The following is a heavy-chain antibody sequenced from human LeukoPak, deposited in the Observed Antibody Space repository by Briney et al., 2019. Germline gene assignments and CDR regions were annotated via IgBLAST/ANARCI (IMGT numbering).Heavy chain of an antibody. J-gene: IGHJ3*02. Sequence: SETLSLTCTVSVGSISSYYWSWIRQPPGKGLEWIGYIYTSGSTNYNPSLKSRVTISVDTSKNQFSLKLSSVTAADTAVYYCARHWDAAAGVDAFDIWGQGTMVTVSS. CDR3: ARHWDAAAGVDAFDI. D-gene: IGHD6-13*01. CDR2: IYTSGST. CDR1: VGSISSYY. V-gene: IGHV4-4*09.